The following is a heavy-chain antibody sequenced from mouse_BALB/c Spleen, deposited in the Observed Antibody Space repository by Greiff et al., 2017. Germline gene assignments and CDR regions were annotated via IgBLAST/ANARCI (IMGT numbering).Heavy chain of an antibody. CDR3: AREGYDGYYYYAMDY. Sequence: EVKLVESGGGLVKPGGSLKLSCAASGFTFSSYAMSWVRQTPEKSLEWVASISSGGSTYYPDSVKGRFTISRDNARNILYLQMSSLRSEDTAMYYCAREGYDGYYYYAMDYWGQGTSVTVSS. J-gene: IGHJ4*01. D-gene: IGHD2-14*01. V-gene: IGHV5-6-5*01. CDR1: GFTFSSYA. CDR2: ISSGGST.